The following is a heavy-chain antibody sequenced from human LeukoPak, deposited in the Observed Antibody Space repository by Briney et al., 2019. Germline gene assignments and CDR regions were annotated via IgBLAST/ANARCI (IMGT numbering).Heavy chain of an antibody. J-gene: IGHJ6*02. V-gene: IGHV1-69*13. Sequence: ASVKVFCKASGGTFSSYAISWVRQAPGQGLEWMGGIIPIFGTANYAQKFQGRVTITADESTSTAYMELSSLRSEDTAVYYCARGMGDYGMDYYYGMDVWGQGTTVTVSS. CDR3: ARGMGDYGMDYYYGMDV. D-gene: IGHD4-17*01. CDR1: GGTFSSYA. CDR2: IIPIFGTA.